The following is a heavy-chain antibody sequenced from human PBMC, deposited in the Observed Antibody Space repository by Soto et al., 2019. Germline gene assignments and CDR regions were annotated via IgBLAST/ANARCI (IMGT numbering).Heavy chain of an antibody. CDR3: ARDRGVAPPVAGNTHYYYYMDV. D-gene: IGHD6-19*01. CDR2: ISAFNGNT. V-gene: IGHV1-18*01. J-gene: IGHJ6*03. CDR1: GYSFTNYG. Sequence: QDQLVQSGAEVMKPGASVTVSCKASGYSFTNYGVTWVRQAPGQGLEWMGWISAFNGNTHYAQNLQGRVTMTTDASTSTAYMELRSLRSDDTAVYYCARDRGVAPPVAGNTHYYYYMDVWGKGTTVTVSS.